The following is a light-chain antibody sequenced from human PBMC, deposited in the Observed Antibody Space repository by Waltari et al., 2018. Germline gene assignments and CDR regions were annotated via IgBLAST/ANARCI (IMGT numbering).Light chain of an antibody. CDR3: QQYNTYPWT. Sequence: DTQMTQSPPTLSAYVGDTVTITCRASQTINTWLAWYQQKPGKAHKLLIYDASTLESGVPSRFSGSGSGTEFTLTISSLQPLDFAVYYCQQYNTYPWTFGQGTQVEI. J-gene: IGKJ1*01. CDR1: QTINTW. CDR2: DAS. V-gene: IGKV1-5*01.